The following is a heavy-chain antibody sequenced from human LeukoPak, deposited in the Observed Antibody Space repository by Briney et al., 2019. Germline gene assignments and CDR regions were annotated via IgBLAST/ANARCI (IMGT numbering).Heavy chain of an antibody. V-gene: IGHV4-59*01. Sequence: SETLSLTCTVSGDSINSYYRSWIRQPPGKGLEWIGYIYYSGSTNYNPSLKSRVTISVDTSKNQFSLKLSSVTAADTAVYYCARGYYYFDYWGRGTLVTVSS. CDR2: IYYSGST. CDR3: ARGYYYFDY. CDR1: GDSINSYY. J-gene: IGHJ4*02. D-gene: IGHD3-10*01.